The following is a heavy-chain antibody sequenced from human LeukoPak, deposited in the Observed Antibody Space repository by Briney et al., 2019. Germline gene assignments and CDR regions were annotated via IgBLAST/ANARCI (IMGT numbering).Heavy chain of an antibody. V-gene: IGHV4-34*01. D-gene: IGHD2-2*01. CDR3: ARVGYCSSTSCNNFDY. Sequence: SETLSLTCAVYGGSFSSNYWSWIRQPPGKGLEWIGEINHSGSTNYNPSLKSRVTISVDTSKNQFSLKLSSVTAADTAVYYCARVGYCSSTSCNNFDYWGQGTLVTVSS. CDR2: INHSGST. J-gene: IGHJ4*02. CDR1: GGSFSSNY.